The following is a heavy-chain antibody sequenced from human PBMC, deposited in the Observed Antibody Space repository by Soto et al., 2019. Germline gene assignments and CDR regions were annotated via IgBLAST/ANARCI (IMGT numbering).Heavy chain of an antibody. D-gene: IGHD1-1*01. J-gene: IGHJ4*02. V-gene: IGHV3-48*01. Sequence: GGSLRLSCAAPGFTFSSYSMNWVRQAPGKGLEWVSYISSSSSTIYYADSVKGRFTISRDNAKNSLYLQMNSLRAEDTAVYYCAREFTLLTTLDFDYWGQGTLVTVSS. CDR1: GFTFSSYS. CDR2: ISSSSSTI. CDR3: AREFTLLTTLDFDY.